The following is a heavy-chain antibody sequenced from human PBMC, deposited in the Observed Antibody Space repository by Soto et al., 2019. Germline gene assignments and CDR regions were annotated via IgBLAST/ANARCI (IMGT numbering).Heavy chain of an antibody. J-gene: IGHJ6*02. Sequence: GGSLRLSCAASGFTFSGYGMHWDSQAPGKGLEWVAVISYDGNNKYYADSVKGRFTISKDNSKNTLYLQMNSLRAEDTAVYYCVKGSRGEYYYYYNGVDVWGQGTTVTVSS. V-gene: IGHV3-30*18. CDR1: GFTFSGYG. D-gene: IGHD3-16*01. CDR3: VKGSRGEYYYYYNGVDV. CDR2: ISYDGNNK.